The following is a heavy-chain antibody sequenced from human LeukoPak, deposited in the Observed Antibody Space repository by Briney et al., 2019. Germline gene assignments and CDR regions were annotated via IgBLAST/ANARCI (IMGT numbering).Heavy chain of an antibody. CDR2: IYYSGST. Sequence: SETLSLTCTVSGGSISSSSYYWGWIRQPPGKGLEWIGSIYYSGSTYYNPFLKSRVTISVDTSKNQFSLKLSSVTAADTAVYYCARDHLDDYGDLNWFDPWGQGTLVTVSS. V-gene: IGHV4-39*07. CDR1: GGSISSSSYY. D-gene: IGHD4-17*01. CDR3: ARDHLDDYGDLNWFDP. J-gene: IGHJ5*02.